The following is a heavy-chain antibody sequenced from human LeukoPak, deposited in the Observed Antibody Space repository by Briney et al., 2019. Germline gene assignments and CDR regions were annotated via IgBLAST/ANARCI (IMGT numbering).Heavy chain of an antibody. CDR1: GYTFTGYY. V-gene: IGHV1-2*02. CDR3: ARGGVVPAAISPNWFDP. Sequence: ASVKVSCKASGYTFTGYYMHWVRQAPGQGLEWMGWINPNSGGTNYAQKFQGRVTMTRDTSISTAYMELSRLRSDDTAVYYCARGGVVPAAISPNWFDPWGQGTLVTVSS. D-gene: IGHD2-2*01. J-gene: IGHJ5*02. CDR2: INPNSGGT.